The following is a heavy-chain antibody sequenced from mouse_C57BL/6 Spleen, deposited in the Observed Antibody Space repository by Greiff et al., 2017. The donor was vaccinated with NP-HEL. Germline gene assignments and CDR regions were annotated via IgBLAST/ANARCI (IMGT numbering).Heavy chain of an antibody. CDR1: GYSITSGYY. CDR2: ISYDGSN. J-gene: IGHJ2*01. D-gene: IGHD2-4*01. V-gene: IGHV3-6*01. CDR3: AREGDYGDY. Sequence: EVKVEESGPGLVKPSQSLSLTCSVTGYSITSGYYWNWLRQFPGNKLEWMGYISYDGSNNYNPSLKNRITITRDTSKNQFFLKLNSVTTEDTATYYCAREGDYGDYWGQGTTLTVSS.